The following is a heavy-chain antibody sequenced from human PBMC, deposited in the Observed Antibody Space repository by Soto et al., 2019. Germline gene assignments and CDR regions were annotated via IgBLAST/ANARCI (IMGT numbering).Heavy chain of an antibody. Sequence: QVHLVESGGGVVRPGGSLRLSCAASGFTFSTHAMHWVRQAPGKGLEWVALISYDGTTKYYADSVKGRFTISRDNSKNTLYLQMNSLRGEDMAVYYCASDRPYSSSWYPEYWGQGTLVTVSS. CDR1: GFTFSTHA. CDR3: ASDRPYSSSWYPEY. CDR2: ISYDGTTK. D-gene: IGHD6-13*01. V-gene: IGHV3-30-3*01. J-gene: IGHJ4*02.